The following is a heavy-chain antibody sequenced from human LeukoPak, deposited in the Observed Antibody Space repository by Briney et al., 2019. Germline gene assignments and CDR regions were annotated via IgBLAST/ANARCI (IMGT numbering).Heavy chain of an antibody. CDR2: IYYSGST. CDR3: ARSYCSSTSCSPYYYYYMDV. CDR1: GGSISSGGYY. J-gene: IGHJ6*03. Sequence: SQTLSLTCTVSGGSISSGGYYWSWIRHHPGKGLEWIGYIYYSGSTYYNPSLKSRVTISVDTSKNQFSLKLSSVTAADTAVYYCARSYCSSTSCSPYYYYYMDVWGKGTTVTVSS. V-gene: IGHV4-31*03. D-gene: IGHD2-2*01.